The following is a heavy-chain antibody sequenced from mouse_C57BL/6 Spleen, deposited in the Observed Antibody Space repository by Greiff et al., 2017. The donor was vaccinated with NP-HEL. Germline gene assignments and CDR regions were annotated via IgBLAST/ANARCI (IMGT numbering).Heavy chain of an antibody. CDR3: TRETTVEAMDY. CDR1: GFTFSSYA. J-gene: IGHJ4*01. Sequence: EVMLVESGEGLVKPGGSLKLSCAASGFTFSSYAMSWVRQTPEKRLEWVAYISSGGDYIYYADTVKGRFTISRDNDRNTLYLQMSSLKCEDTAMYYCTRETTVEAMDYWGQGTSVTASS. V-gene: IGHV5-9-1*02. D-gene: IGHD1-1*01. CDR2: ISSGGDYI.